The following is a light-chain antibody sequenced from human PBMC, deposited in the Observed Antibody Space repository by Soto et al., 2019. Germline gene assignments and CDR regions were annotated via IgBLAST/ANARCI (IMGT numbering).Light chain of an antibody. CDR3: QQRSNWSWT. V-gene: IGKV3-11*01. J-gene: IGKJ1*01. CDR2: DAS. Sequence: EIVFTQSPATLSLSPGERATLSCRASQSVSIYLAWYQQKPGQAPRLLIYDASNRATGIPARFSGSGSGTDFTLTISSLEPEDFAVYYCQQRSNWSWTFGQGTKVDIK. CDR1: QSVSIY.